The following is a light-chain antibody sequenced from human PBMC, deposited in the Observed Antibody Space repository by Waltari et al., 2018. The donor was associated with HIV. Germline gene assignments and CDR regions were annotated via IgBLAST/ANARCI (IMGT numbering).Light chain of an antibody. CDR1: GVAEHF. J-gene: IGLJ2*01. CDR3: YCAADKNV. Sequence: SFDLTQPSSVSVSPGQTARIPCPGTGVAEHFVRWFQQKPGRPPTLVIYKDTERPSEIPERFSGSSSGTTATLTIPGAQVEDEADYYCYCAADKNVLGGGTKLTVL. V-gene: IGLV3-27*01. CDR2: KDT.